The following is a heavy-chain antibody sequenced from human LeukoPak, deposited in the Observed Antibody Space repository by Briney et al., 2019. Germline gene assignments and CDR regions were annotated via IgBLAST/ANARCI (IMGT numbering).Heavy chain of an antibody. CDR2: ISGSGGST. J-gene: IGHJ4*02. D-gene: IGHD4-17*01. V-gene: IGHV3-23*01. CDR1: GFTFSSYG. Sequence: GGTLRLSCAASGFTFSSYGMSWVRQAPGKGLEWVSAISGSGGSTYYADSVKGRFTISRDNSKNTLYLQMNSLRAEDTAVYYCAKDRGDYGDYVLIWGQGTLVTVSS. CDR3: AKDRGDYGDYVLI.